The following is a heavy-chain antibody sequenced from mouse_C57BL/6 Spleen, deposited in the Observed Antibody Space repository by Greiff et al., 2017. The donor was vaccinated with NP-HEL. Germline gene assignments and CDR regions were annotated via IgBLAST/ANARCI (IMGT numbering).Heavy chain of an antibody. CDR1: GFTFSSYA. J-gene: IGHJ4*01. Sequence: EVQLVESGEGLVKPGGSLKLSCAASGFTFSSYAMSWVRQTPEKRLEWVAYISSGGDYIYYADTVKGRFTISRDNARNTLYLQMSSLKSEDTAMFYCTRDKKNYAMDYWGQGTSVTVSS. CDR3: TRDKKNYAMDY. CDR2: ISSGGDYI. V-gene: IGHV5-9-1*02.